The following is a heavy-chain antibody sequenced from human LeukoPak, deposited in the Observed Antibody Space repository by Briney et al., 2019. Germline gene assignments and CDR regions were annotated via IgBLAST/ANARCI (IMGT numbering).Heavy chain of an antibody. CDR2: ISGSSGNT. CDR1: GFTFSSYA. CDR3: AKPARVGAVDY. J-gene: IGHJ4*02. V-gene: IGHV3-23*01. D-gene: IGHD6-13*01. Sequence: GGSLRLSCAASGFTFSSYAMSWVRQAPGKGLEWVATISGSSGNTHYADSVKGRFTISRDNSKNTLYLQMNSLRAEDTAIYYCAKPARVGAVDYWGQGTLVTVSS.